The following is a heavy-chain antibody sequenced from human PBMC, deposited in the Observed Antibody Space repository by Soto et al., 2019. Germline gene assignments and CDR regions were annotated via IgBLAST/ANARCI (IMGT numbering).Heavy chain of an antibody. CDR3: TRQGVRYSGTQALDRPDY. D-gene: IGHD1-26*01. V-gene: IGHV3-73*01. Sequence: EGSLRLSCAASGFTFSGSAMHWVRQASGKGLEWVGRIRSKANSYATAYAASVKGRFTISRDDSKNTAYLQMNSLKTEDTAVYYCTRQGVRYSGTQALDRPDYWGQGTLVTVSS. CDR2: IRSKANSYAT. CDR1: GFTFSGSA. J-gene: IGHJ4*02.